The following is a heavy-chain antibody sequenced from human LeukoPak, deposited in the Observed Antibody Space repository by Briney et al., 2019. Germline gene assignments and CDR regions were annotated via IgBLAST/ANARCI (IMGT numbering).Heavy chain of an antibody. V-gene: IGHV3-33*01. D-gene: IGHD1-26*01. CDR3: ARATGEQWEHLDYYGMDV. Sequence: GGSLRLSCAASGFTFSSYGMHWVRQAPGKGLEWVAVIWYDGSNKYYADSVKGRFTISRDNSKNTLYLQMNSLRAEDTAVYYCARATGEQWEHLDYYGMDVWGQGTTVTVSS. CDR2: IWYDGSNK. CDR1: GFTFSSYG. J-gene: IGHJ6*02.